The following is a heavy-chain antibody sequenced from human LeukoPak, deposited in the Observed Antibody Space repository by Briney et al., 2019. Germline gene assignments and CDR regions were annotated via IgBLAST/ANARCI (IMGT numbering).Heavy chain of an antibody. V-gene: IGHV3-43*01. CDR3: ARDRIVGATTFDY. CDR1: GFSFDEYT. J-gene: IGHJ4*02. CDR2: ISWDGGSR. D-gene: IGHD1-26*01. Sequence: PGGSLRLSCAASGFSFDEYTLHWVRQAPGKGLEWVSLISWDGGSRDYADSVKGRFTISRDNSKNSLYLQMNSLRAEDTAVYYCARDRIVGATTFDYWGQGTLVTVSS.